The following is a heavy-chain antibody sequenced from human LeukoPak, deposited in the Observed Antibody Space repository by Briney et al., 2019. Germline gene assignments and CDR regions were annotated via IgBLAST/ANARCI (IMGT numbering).Heavy chain of an antibody. V-gene: IGHV1-8*01. J-gene: IGHJ4*02. CDR2: MNPNSGNT. CDR1: GYTFTSYD. Sequence: ASVKVSCKASGYTFTSYDINWVRQATGQGLEWMGWMNPNSGNTGYAQKFQGRVTMTRNTSISTAYMEPSSLRSEDTAVYYCAGGRREWLLYGGFDYWGQGTLVTVSS. CDR3: AGGRREWLLYGGFDY. D-gene: IGHD3-3*01.